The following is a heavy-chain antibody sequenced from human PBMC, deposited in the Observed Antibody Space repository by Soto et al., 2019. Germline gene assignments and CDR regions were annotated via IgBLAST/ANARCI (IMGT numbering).Heavy chain of an antibody. J-gene: IGHJ4*02. CDR2: ITAYNGNT. CDR3: ARGVRPSYYDCSGRFDY. Sequence: ASVKASCRASCYTMTSYGISAVGQAPEQGLEWMGWITAYNGNTNYAQKLQGRVTMTTDTSTSTAYMELRSVRSDATDVYYCARGVRPSYYDCSGRFDYWGQGTLVTVPS. D-gene: IGHD3-22*01. V-gene: IGHV1-18*01. CDR1: CYTMTSYG.